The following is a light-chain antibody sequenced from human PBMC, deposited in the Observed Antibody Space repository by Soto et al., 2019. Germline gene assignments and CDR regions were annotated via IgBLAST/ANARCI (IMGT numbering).Light chain of an antibody. V-gene: IGLV2-14*01. Sequence: QSVLTQPASVSGSPGQSITISCTGTSSDVGGYNYVCWYQQHPGKAPKLVISDVSNRPSGVSDRFSGSKPGNTASLSISGLQAEDEADYYCRSYTSSSSYVFGTGTKVTVL. J-gene: IGLJ1*01. CDR1: SSDVGGYNY. CDR2: DVS. CDR3: RSYTSSSSYV.